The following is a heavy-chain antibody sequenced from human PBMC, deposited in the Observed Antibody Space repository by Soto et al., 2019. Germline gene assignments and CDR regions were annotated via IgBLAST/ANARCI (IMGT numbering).Heavy chain of an antibody. V-gene: IGHV3-66*01. CDR1: GLIVTITY. D-gene: IGHD1-26*01. CDR2: ISNDGYT. J-gene: IGHJ3*02. Sequence: EVLLVESGGGLVQPGGSLRLSCAASGLIVTITYRNWVRQAPGKGLEWVAVISNDGYTHYADSVRGRFSLSRDISTNTLHLQMSSMRVEDTSVYYCAREDRYCRGSSCSITCDAFDIWGQGTMVTVSS. CDR3: AREDRYCRGSSCSITCDAFDI.